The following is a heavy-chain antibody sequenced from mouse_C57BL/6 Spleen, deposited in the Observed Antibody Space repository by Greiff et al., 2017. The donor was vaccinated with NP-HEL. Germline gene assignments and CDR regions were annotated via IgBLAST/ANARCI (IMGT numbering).Heavy chain of an antibody. CDR3: ARWTATDYAMDY. CDR2: IYPGSGST. Sequence: VQLQQSGAELVKPGASVKMSCKASGYTFTSYWITWVKQRPGQGLEWIGDIYPGSGSTNYNEKFKSKATLTVDTSSSTAYMQLSSLTSEDSAVYYCARWTATDYAMDYWGQGTSVTVSS. D-gene: IGHD1-1*01. J-gene: IGHJ4*01. CDR1: GYTFTSYW. V-gene: IGHV1-55*01.